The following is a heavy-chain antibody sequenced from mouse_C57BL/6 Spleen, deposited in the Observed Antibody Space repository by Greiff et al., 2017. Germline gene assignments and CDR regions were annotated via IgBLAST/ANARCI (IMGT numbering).Heavy chain of an antibody. Sequence: VQLQESGAELVKPGASVKISCKASGYAFSSYWMNWVKQRPGKGLEWIGQIYPGDGDTNYNGKFKGKATLTADKSSSTAYMQLSSLTSEDSAVYFCARSYYYGSSPYAMDYGGQGTSVTVSS. D-gene: IGHD1-1*01. CDR3: ARSYYYGSSPYAMDY. V-gene: IGHV1-80*01. CDR2: IYPGDGDT. J-gene: IGHJ4*01. CDR1: GYAFSSYW.